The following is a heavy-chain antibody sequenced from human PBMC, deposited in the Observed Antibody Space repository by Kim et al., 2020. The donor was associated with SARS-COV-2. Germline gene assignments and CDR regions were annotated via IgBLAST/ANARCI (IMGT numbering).Heavy chain of an antibody. CDR1: GFTFSSYG. D-gene: IGHD6-13*01. CDR3: AKVTGYSSSWSGFLDS. Sequence: GGSLRLSCAASGFTFSSYGMHWVRQAPGKGLEWVSPISGSGGSTYYADSVKGRFTISRDNSKNTLYLQMNSLRAEDTAVYYCAKVTGYSSSWSGFLDSWGQGTLVTVSS. J-gene: IGHJ4*02. CDR2: ISGSGGST. V-gene: IGHV3-23*01.